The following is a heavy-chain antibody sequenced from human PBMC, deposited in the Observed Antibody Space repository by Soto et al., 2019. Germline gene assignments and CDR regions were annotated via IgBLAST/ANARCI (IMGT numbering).Heavy chain of an antibody. CDR3: AKGGRYCSSTSCYEN. J-gene: IGHJ4*02. D-gene: IGHD2-2*01. CDR1: GFTFSSYA. CDR2: ISGSGGST. Sequence: VQLLESGGGLVQPGGSLRLSCAASGFTFSSYAMSWVRQAPGKGLEWVSAISGSGGSTYYADSVKVRFTISRDNSKNTLYLQMNSLRAEDTAVYYCAKGGRYCSSTSCYENWGQGTLVTVSS. V-gene: IGHV3-23*01.